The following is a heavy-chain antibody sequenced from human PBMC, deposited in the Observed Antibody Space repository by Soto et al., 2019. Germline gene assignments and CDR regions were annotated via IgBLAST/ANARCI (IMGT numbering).Heavy chain of an antibody. CDR1: GGSISSGGYS. J-gene: IGHJ4*02. CDR3: ARAPRGSSSWGPSTFDY. V-gene: IGHV4-30-2*01. Sequence: PSETLSLTCAVSGGSISSGGYSWSWIRQPPGKGLEWIGYIYHSGSTYYNPSLKSRVTISVDRSKNQFSLKLSSVTAADTAVYYCARAPRGSSSWGPSTFDYWGQGTLVTVSS. CDR2: IYHSGST. D-gene: IGHD6-13*01.